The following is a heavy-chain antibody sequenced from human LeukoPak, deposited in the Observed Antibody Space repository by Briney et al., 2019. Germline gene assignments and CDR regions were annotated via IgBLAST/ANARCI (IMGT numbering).Heavy chain of an antibody. CDR1: GGTFSSYA. J-gene: IGHJ4*02. CDR3: ARQSGYSYGTSFDY. Sequence: GASVKVSCRASGGTFSSYAISWVRQAPGQGLEWMGGIIPIFGTANYAQKFQGRVTITTDESTSTAYMELSSLRSEDTAVYYCARQSGYSYGTSFDYWAQGTLVTVSS. CDR2: IIPIFGTA. V-gene: IGHV1-69*05. D-gene: IGHD5-18*01.